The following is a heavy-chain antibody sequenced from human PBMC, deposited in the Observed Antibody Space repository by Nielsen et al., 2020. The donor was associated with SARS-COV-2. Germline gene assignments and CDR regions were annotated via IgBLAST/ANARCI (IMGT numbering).Heavy chain of an antibody. Sequence: WARQAPGQGLEWLGGIIIVFDAANYAQKFQGRATITADESTNTAYLELSSLRSEDTAVYYCARHDYGGNSPIDSWGQGTLVTVSS. CDR3: ARHDYGGNSPIDS. CDR2: IIIVFDAA. V-gene: IGHV1-69*01. D-gene: IGHD4-23*01. J-gene: IGHJ4*02.